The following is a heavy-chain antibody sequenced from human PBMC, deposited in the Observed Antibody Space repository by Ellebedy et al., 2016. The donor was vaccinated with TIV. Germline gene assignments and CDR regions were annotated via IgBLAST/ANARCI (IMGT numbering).Heavy chain of an antibody. CDR3: AKKDGYNYGSFDS. CDR1: GGSFTSYA. CDR2: RIPIFGTI. Sequence: SVKVFCKASGGSFTSYAVDWVRQAPGQGLEWMGGRIPIFGTINYAQKFQDRITITADEFTSTAYMELSSLRSEDTAVYYCAKKDGYNYGSFDSWGQGTLVTVSS. J-gene: IGHJ4*02. V-gene: IGHV1-69*13. D-gene: IGHD5-24*01.